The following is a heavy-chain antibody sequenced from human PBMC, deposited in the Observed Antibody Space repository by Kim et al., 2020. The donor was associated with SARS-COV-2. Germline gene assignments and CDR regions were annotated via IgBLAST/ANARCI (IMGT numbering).Heavy chain of an antibody. Sequence: GGSLRLSCAASGFTFSSYAMSWVRQAPGKGLEWVSAISGSDGRTFYADSVKGRFTISRDNSKNTLYLQLNSLRAEDTAVYYCGKIRCTSTSCYNFWYGVDVWGQGTTVTVSS. CDR1: GFTFSSYA. J-gene: IGHJ6*02. CDR2: ISGSDGRT. D-gene: IGHD2-2*02. CDR3: GKIRCTSTSCYNFWYGVDV. V-gene: IGHV3-23*01.